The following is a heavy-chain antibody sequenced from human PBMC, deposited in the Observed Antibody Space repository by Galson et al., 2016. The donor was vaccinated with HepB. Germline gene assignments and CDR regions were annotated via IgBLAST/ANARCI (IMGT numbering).Heavy chain of an antibody. V-gene: IGHV4-31*03. Sequence: TLSLTCTVSGGSISSGGYYWSWIRQHPGKGLEWIRYICYSGSTYYNPSLKSRVTISVDTSKNQFSLKLSSVTAADTAVYYCARGTMVRGVMGYYYYGMDVWGQGTTVTVSS. CDR3: ARGTMVRGVMGYYYYGMDV. CDR1: GGSISSGGYY. CDR2: ICYSGST. D-gene: IGHD3-10*01. J-gene: IGHJ6*02.